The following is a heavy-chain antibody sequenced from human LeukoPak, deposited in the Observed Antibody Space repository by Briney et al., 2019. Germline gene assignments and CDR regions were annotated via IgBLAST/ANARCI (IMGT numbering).Heavy chain of an antibody. CDR3: AAGGGNTGWFDP. CDR2: ITYSGDT. Sequence: SETLSLTCTVTGDSIFTTRYHWGWIRQPPGKGLEWIGSITYSGDTYENPSLESRVTISVDTSKNQFSLKLSSVTAADTAVYYCAAGGGNTGWFDPWGQGTLVTVSS. V-gene: IGHV4-39*07. CDR1: GDSIFTTRYH. D-gene: IGHD4-23*01. J-gene: IGHJ5*02.